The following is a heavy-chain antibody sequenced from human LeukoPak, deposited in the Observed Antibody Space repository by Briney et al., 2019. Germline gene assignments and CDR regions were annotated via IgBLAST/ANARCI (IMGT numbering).Heavy chain of an antibody. CDR1: GFTFSSYA. D-gene: IGHD4-11*01. CDR3: AKYFPRFDDYSRWANEYYFDY. V-gene: IGHV3-23*01. Sequence: GGSLGLSCAASGFTFSSYAMSWVRQAPGKGLEWVSAISGSGGSTYYADSVKGRFTISRDNSKNTLYLQMNSLRAEDTAVYYCAKYFPRFDDYSRWANEYYFDYWGQGTLVTVSS. CDR2: ISGSGGST. J-gene: IGHJ4*02.